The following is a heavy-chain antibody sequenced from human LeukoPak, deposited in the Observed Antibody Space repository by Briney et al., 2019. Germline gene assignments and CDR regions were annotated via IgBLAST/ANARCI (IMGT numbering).Heavy chain of an antibody. Sequence: GASVKVSCKASGYTFTSYGISWVRQAPGQGLEWMGWISAYNGNTNYAQKLQGRVTMTTDTSTSTAYMELRSLRSDDTAVYYCARSITMIVVVTEDDAFDIWGQGTMVTVSS. CDR1: GYTFTSYG. V-gene: IGHV1-18*01. CDR2: ISAYNGNT. D-gene: IGHD3-22*01. CDR3: ARSITMIVVVTEDDAFDI. J-gene: IGHJ3*02.